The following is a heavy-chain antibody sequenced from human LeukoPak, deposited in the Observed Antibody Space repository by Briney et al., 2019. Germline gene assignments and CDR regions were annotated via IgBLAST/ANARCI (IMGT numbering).Heavy chain of an antibody. D-gene: IGHD1-26*01. CDR1: GYSISSGYY. V-gene: IGHV4-38-2*02. CDR2: IYHSGNT. Sequence: PSETLSLTCTVSGYSISSGYYWGWIRQPPGKGLEWIGNIYHSGNTYYNPSLKSRVTISVDTSKNQFSLKLSSVTAADTAVYYCARSSYSSPFDYWGQGTLVTVSS. CDR3: ARSSYSSPFDY. J-gene: IGHJ4*02.